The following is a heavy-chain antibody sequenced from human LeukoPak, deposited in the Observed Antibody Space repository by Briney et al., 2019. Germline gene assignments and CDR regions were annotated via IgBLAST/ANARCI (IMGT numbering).Heavy chain of an antibody. V-gene: IGHV4-39*01. D-gene: IGHD3-3*01. CDR1: GGSLSSSSYY. CDR3: ARQFAYYDFWSGYYTGNWFDP. J-gene: IGHJ5*02. Sequence: SETLSLTCTVSGGSLSSSSYYWGWVRQPPGKGLEWVGSIYYSGSTYYHPSLKSRVTISVDTSKNQFSLKLSSVTAADTAVYYCARQFAYYDFWSGYYTGNWFDPWGQGTLVTVSS. CDR2: IYYSGST.